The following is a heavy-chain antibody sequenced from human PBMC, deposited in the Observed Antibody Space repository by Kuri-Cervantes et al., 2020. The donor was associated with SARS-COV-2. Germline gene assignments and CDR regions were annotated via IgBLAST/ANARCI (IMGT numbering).Heavy chain of an antibody. CDR3: ARGFELLRDFDL. D-gene: IGHD1-7*01. CDR2: ITDDGTNK. J-gene: IGHJ2*01. Sequence: GESLKISCAASGFTFSTYTMHWVRQAPGKGLEWVAVITDDGTNKYYADSVKGRFTISRDNSKNTLYLQMNSLRTEDTAVYYCARGFELLRDFDLWGRGTLVTVSS. CDR1: GFTFSTYT. V-gene: IGHV3-30-3*01.